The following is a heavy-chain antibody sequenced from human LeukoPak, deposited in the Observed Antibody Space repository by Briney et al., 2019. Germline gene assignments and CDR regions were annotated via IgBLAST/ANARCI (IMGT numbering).Heavy chain of an antibody. J-gene: IGHJ4*02. V-gene: IGHV4-61*01. D-gene: IGHD5-24*01. CDR2: VYSSGKT. Sequence: PSETLSLTCSVSGASVNSGRFYWTWIRQSPGKGLEWLGFVYSSGKTDYNPSLKSRLTMSTDASQNQFSLTLTSVTRADTTIYYCSRVDVADTIFFDYWGQGALVTVSA. CDR1: GASVNSGRFY. CDR3: SRVDVADTIFFDY.